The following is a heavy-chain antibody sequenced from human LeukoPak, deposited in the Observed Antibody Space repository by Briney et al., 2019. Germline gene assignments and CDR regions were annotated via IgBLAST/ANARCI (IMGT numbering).Heavy chain of an antibody. CDR2: IYYSGST. Sequence: PSETLSLTCTVSGGSISSSSYYWGWIRQPPRNGPDWFGSIYYSGSTYYNPSLKSRVTISVDTSKNQFSLKLSSVTAADTAVYYCARRYSYDSSGYAAPLDYWGQGTLVTVSS. V-gene: IGHV4-39*01. J-gene: IGHJ4*02. CDR3: ARRYSYDSSGYAAPLDY. D-gene: IGHD3-22*01. CDR1: GGSISSSSYY.